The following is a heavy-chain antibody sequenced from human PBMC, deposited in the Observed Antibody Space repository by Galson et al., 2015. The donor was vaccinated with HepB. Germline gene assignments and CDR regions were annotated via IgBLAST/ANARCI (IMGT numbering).Heavy chain of an antibody. Sequence: SLRLSCAASGFTFSSYGMHWVRQAPGKGLEWVAVIWYDGSNKYYADSVKGRFTISRDNSKNTLYLQMNSLRAEDTAVYYCAREGYSGSNWFDPWGQGTLVTVSS. CDR3: AREGYSGSNWFDP. V-gene: IGHV3-33*08. D-gene: IGHD1-26*01. CDR2: IWYDGSNK. CDR1: GFTFSSYG. J-gene: IGHJ5*02.